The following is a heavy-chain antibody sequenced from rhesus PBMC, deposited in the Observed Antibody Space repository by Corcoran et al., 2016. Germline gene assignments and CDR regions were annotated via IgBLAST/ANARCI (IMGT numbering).Heavy chain of an antibody. D-gene: IGHD6-13*01. J-gene: IGHJ4*01. CDR2: FSGNRDSA. CDR3: LRGPYTSPFDY. Sequence: QVQLQESGPGLVKPSETLSLTCAVSGVSFSISWWTWIRQPPGKGLEWIGDFSGNRDSANYNPARKSRVTITKDASKNQVSLRLTSVTAADTAVYYCLRGPYTSPFDYWGQGVLVTVSS. CDR1: GVSFSISW. V-gene: IGHV4-80*01.